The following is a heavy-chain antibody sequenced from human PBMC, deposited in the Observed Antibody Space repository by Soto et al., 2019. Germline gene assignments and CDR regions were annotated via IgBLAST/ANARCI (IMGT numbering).Heavy chain of an antibody. V-gene: IGHV3-33*08. CDR3: ARSDCTGAYCYSWPFNYGVDV. D-gene: IGHD2-21*02. Sequence: QVQLVESGGGVVQPGGSLRLSCATSGFTFNTYGMHWVRQAPGKGLEWVAIIWYDGSNKYYADSVKGRLTISSDNSKTTRSWQIHSLSAEDTALYYCARSDCTGAYCYSWPFNYGVDVWGQGTPVTVSS. CDR2: IWYDGSNK. J-gene: IGHJ6*02. CDR1: GFTFNTYG.